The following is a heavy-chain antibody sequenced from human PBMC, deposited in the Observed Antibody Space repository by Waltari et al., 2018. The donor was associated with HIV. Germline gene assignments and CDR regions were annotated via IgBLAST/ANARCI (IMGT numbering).Heavy chain of an antibody. J-gene: IGHJ5*02. CDR1: GFRFHSVG. CDR2: ISGNGAYS. Sequence: VQLLESGGGSVKPGGSLRLSCAASGFRFHSVGLSWVRQAPGSGLEWGGGISGNGAYSYYSESVKGRFTTSRDNSKNSVSLHMERLRVEDTAKYYCAKAGRDSYNGSGGESDAWGQGILVIVSS. V-gene: IGHV3-23*01. CDR3: AKAGRDSYNGSGGESDA. D-gene: IGHD1-1*01.